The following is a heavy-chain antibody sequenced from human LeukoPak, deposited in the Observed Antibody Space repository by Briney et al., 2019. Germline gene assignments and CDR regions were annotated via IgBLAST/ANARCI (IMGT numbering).Heavy chain of an antibody. CDR2: IGNTET. CDR1: GFPFETNA. CDR3: AKDQLGLFDS. J-gene: IGHJ4*02. V-gene: IGHV3-23*01. Sequence: GGSLRLSCATSGFPFETNAMSWVRQAPGKGLEWVATIGNTETFYADSVTGRFTISRDNSKNTVNLQMNRLRAEDTAVYYCAKDQLGLFDSWGQGTLVIVSS. D-gene: IGHD1-1*01.